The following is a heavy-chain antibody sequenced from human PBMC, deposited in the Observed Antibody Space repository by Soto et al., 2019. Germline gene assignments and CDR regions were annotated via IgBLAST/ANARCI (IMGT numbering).Heavy chain of an antibody. D-gene: IGHD6-19*01. CDR1: GFTFSSYS. CDR2: ISSSSSYI. CDR3: ARDARSGWRAFDI. Sequence: EVQLVESGGGLVKPGGSLRLSCAASGFTFSSYSMNWVRQAPGKGLEWVSSISSSSSYIYYADSVKGRFTISRDNAKNSLYLQMNSLRAEDTAVYYCARDARSGWRAFDIWGQVTMVTVSS. J-gene: IGHJ3*02. V-gene: IGHV3-21*01.